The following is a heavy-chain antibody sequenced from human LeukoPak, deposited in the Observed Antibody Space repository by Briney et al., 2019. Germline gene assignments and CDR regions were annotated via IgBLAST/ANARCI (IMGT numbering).Heavy chain of an antibody. J-gene: IGHJ4*02. D-gene: IGHD2-2*01. V-gene: IGHV1-2*02. CDR1: GYTFTGYY. Sequence: ASVKVSCKASGYTFTGYYMHWVRQAPGQGLEWMGWINPNSGGTNYAQKFQGRVTMTRDTSISTAYMELSRLRSDDTTVYYCAREGYCISTTCSSFDYWGQGTLVTVSS. CDR2: INPNSGGT. CDR3: AREGYCISTTCSSFDY.